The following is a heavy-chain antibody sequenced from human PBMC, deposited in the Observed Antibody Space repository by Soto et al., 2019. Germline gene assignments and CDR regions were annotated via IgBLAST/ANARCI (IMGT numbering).Heavy chain of an antibody. J-gene: IGHJ5*02. D-gene: IGHD6-13*01. CDR1: GYTFTSYG. CDR3: ARLLPGGIAAGTVGWFDP. CDR2: ISAYNGNT. V-gene: IGHV1-18*01. Sequence: ASVKVSCKASGYTFTSYGISWMRQAPGQGLEWMGWISAYNGNTNYAQKLQGRVTMTTDTSTSTAYMELRSLRSDDTAVYYCARLLPGGIAAGTVGWFDPWGQGTLVTVSS.